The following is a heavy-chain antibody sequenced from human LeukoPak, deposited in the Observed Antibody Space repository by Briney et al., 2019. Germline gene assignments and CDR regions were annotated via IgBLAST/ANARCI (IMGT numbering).Heavy chain of an antibody. CDR1: GGSISSYH. CDR2: IYYSGST. Sequence: SETLSLTCTVSGGSISSYHWSWIRQPPGKGLEWIGSIYYSGSTYYNPSLKSRVTISVDTSKNQFSLNLRSVIAADTAVYYCARAGYDLSTGYVGAFDIWGQGTVVTVSS. V-gene: IGHV4-59*01. CDR3: ARAGYDLSTGYVGAFDI. J-gene: IGHJ3*02. D-gene: IGHD3-9*01.